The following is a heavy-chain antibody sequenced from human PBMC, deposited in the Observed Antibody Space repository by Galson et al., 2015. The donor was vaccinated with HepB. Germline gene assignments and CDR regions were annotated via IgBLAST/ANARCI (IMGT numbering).Heavy chain of an antibody. Sequence: VKVSCKASGGTFSSYAISWVRQAPGQGLEWMGGIIPIFGTANYAQKFQGRVTITADESTSTAYMELSSLRSEDTAVYYCARNVGGTAAGYYYYYGMDVWGQGTTVTVSS. J-gene: IGHJ6*02. D-gene: IGHD6-25*01. V-gene: IGHV1-69*13. CDR2: IIPIFGTA. CDR3: ARNVGGTAAGYYYYYGMDV. CDR1: GGTFSSYA.